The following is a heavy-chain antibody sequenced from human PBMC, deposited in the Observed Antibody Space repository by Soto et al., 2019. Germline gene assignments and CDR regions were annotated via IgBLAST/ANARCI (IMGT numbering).Heavy chain of an antibody. CDR1: GYTFTSYG. D-gene: IGHD2-15*01. CDR3: ARIYCSGGSCYYFDY. J-gene: IGHJ4*02. V-gene: IGHV1-18*04. Sequence: ASVTVSCKASGYTFTSYGISWVRQAPGQGLEWMGWISAYNGNTNYAQKLQGRVTMTTDTSTSTAYMELRSLRSDDTAVYYCARIYCSGGSCYYFDYWGQGTLVTVSS. CDR2: ISAYNGNT.